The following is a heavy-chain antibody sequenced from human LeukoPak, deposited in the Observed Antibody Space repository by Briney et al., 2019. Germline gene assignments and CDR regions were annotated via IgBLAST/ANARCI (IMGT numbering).Heavy chain of an antibody. J-gene: IGHJ4*02. CDR2: ISGSGGST. V-gene: IGHV3-23*01. CDR1: GFPFSTYA. Sequence: GGSLRLSCAASGFPFSTYALSWVRRAPGKGLEWVSAISGSGGSTYYADSVKGRFTISSDKSKNTLYLQMDSLRAEDTAVYYCAKGRSLSCFATLDSWGQGTLVTVSS. CDR3: AKGRSLSCFATLDS. D-gene: IGHD2-2*01.